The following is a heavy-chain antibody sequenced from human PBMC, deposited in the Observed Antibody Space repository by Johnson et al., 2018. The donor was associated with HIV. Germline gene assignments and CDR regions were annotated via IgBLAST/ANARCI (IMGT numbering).Heavy chain of an antibody. J-gene: IGHJ3*02. V-gene: IGHV3-30-3*01. Sequence: QVQLVESGGGVVQPGRSLRLSCAASGFTFSSFAMHWVRQAPGKGLEWVAVISSDVSNKYYADSVKGRFTISRDNSKNTLYLQMNSLRAEDTALYYCAKEDGVVAAMNAFDIW. CDR2: ISSDVSNK. CDR3: AKEDGVVAAMNAFDI. D-gene: IGHD2-15*01. CDR1: GFTFSSFA.